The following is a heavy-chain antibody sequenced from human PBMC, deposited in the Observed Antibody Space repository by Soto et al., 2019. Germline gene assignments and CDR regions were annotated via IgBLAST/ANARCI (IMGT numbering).Heavy chain of an antibody. CDR2: IWYDGSNK. Sequence: GGSLRLSCAASGFTFSSYGMHWVRQAPGKGLEWVAVIWYDGSNKYYADSVKGRFTISRDNSKNTLYLQMNSLRAEDTAVYYCARVVAGTQETDYWGQGTLVTVSS. V-gene: IGHV3-33*01. J-gene: IGHJ4*02. CDR1: GFTFSSYG. D-gene: IGHD6-19*01. CDR3: ARVVAGTQETDY.